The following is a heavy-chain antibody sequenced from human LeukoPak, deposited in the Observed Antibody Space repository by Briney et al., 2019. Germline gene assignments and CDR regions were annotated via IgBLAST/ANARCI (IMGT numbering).Heavy chain of an antibody. CDR3: ARGRYSSRSGGYYFDI. CDR2: IKQDGSDT. D-gene: IGHD2-2*01. Sequence: KPGGSLRLSSAASRFTFSNYWMTWVRQAPGKGLEWVANIKQDGSDTYSVDSVKGRFTISRDNAKNSLYLQMNSLRAEDTAVYYCARGRYSSRSGGYYFDIWGQGTLVTVSS. V-gene: IGHV3-7*01. CDR1: RFTFSNYW. J-gene: IGHJ4*02.